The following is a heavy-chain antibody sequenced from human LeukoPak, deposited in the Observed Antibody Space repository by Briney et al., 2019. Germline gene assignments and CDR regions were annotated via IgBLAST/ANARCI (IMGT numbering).Heavy chain of an antibody. CDR2: ISTYNGNT. CDR1: GYTFTSYG. CDR3: ARGRFGELLIRSPHDAFDI. J-gene: IGHJ3*02. D-gene: IGHD3-10*01. V-gene: IGHV1-18*01. Sequence: GASVKVSCKASGYTFTSYGISWVRQAPGQGLEWMGWISTYNGNTNYAQKLQGRVTMTTDTSTSTAYMELRSLRSDDTAVYYCARGRFGELLIRSPHDAFDIWGQGTMVTVSS.